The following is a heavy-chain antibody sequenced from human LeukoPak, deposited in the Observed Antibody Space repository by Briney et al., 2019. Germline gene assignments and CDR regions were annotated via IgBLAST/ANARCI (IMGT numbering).Heavy chain of an antibody. J-gene: IGHJ3*02. V-gene: IGHV4-39*01. CDR3: ARVLSDAFDI. Sequence: SETLSLTCTVSGGSISSSSYYWGWIRQPPGKGLEGVGSIYYSGSTYYNPSLKSRVTISVDTSKNQFSLKLSSVTAADTAVYYCARVLSDAFDIWGQGTMVTVSS. CDR1: GGSISSSSYY. D-gene: IGHD2-8*01. CDR2: IYYSGST.